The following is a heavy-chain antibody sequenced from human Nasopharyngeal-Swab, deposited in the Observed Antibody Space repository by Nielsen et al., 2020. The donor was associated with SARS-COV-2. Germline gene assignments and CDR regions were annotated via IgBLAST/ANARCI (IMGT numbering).Heavy chain of an antibody. J-gene: IGHJ6*02. D-gene: IGHD2-15*01. CDR3: ARERTDCSGGSCYSYGMDV. CDR1: GFTFSNAW. Sequence: GGSLRLSCAASGFTFSNAWMSWVRQAPGKGLEWVGRIKSKTDGGTTDYAAPVKGRFTISRDDSKNTLYLQMNSLRAGDTAVYYCARERTDCSGGSCYSYGMDVWGQGTTVTVSS. V-gene: IGHV3-15*01. CDR2: IKSKTDGGTT.